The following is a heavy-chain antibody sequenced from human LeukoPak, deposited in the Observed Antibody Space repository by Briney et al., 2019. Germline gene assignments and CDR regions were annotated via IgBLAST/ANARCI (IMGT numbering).Heavy chain of an antibody. D-gene: IGHD3-22*01. CDR2: IKQEGSEK. Sequence: QPGGSLRLSCAPSGFTFSSYWMSWARQAPGKGQEWVANIKQEGSEKYYVHSVKGRFTISRDNAKNSLYLQMNSLRAEDTAVYYCARGGGGHYYDSSGYYYFGYFQHWGQGALVTVSS. CDR3: ARGGGGHYYDSSGYYYFGYFQH. V-gene: IGHV3-7*01. J-gene: IGHJ1*01. CDR1: GFTFSSYW.